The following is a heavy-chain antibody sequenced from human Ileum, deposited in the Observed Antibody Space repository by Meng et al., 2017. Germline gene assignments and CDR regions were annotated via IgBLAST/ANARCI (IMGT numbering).Heavy chain of an antibody. CDR3: TGGPDSAKSGY. CDR2: FHHSGSA. Sequence: VPMQASGTGVVRPLETLFLTFTVSCVSVNSGFTYWNWVRQHPGKGLEFIGSFHHSGSAPYNASLEGRVTMSLDTSKNQFSLRLTSVTAADSALYYCTGGPDSAKSGYWGQGTLVTVSS. CDR1: CVSVNSGFTY. J-gene: IGHJ4*02. D-gene: IGHD1-14*01. V-gene: IGHV4-61*01.